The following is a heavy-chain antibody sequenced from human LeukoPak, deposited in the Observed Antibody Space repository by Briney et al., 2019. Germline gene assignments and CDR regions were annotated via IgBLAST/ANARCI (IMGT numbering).Heavy chain of an antibody. J-gene: IGHJ4*02. V-gene: IGHV1-3*01. CDR3: ARDGSVYGSSGYYGY. CDR1: EYTFTSYA. CDR2: INAGNGNT. Sequence: GASVKVSCKASEYTFTSYAIHWVRQAPGQRLEWMGWINAGNGNTKYSQKFQGRVTITGDTSASTAYMELSSLRSEDTAVYYCARDGSVYGSSGYYGYWGQGTLVTVSP. D-gene: IGHD3-22*01.